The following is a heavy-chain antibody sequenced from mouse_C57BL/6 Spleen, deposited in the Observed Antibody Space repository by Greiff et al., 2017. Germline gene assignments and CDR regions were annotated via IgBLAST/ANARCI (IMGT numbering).Heavy chain of an antibody. V-gene: IGHV1-55*01. CDR1: GYTFTSYW. J-gene: IGHJ2*01. D-gene: IGHD3-2*02. CDR2: IYPGSGST. CDR3: ARRGSGYAEGFGY. Sequence: QVQLQQSGAELVKPGASVKMSCKASGYTFTSYWITWVKQRPGQGLEWIGDIYPGSGSTNYNEKFKSKATLTVDTSSSTAYMQLSSLTSEDSAVYYCARRGSGYAEGFGYWGQGTTLTVSS.